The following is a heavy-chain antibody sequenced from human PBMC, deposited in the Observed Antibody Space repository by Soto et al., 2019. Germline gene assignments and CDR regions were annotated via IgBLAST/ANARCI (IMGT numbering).Heavy chain of an antibody. CDR1: GVIFGDAW. V-gene: IGHV3-15*05. Sequence: PGGSLTLSCAGSGVIFGDAWLSWVRQAPGKGLEWVGRVKRKSDGETTDYAAPVTGRFTISRGDSKPTVYLQMNSLKIEDTGIYYCVAGSPFEYWGQGTLVTVS. CDR3: VAGSPFEY. CDR2: VKRKSDGETT. J-gene: IGHJ4*02. D-gene: IGHD1-26*01.